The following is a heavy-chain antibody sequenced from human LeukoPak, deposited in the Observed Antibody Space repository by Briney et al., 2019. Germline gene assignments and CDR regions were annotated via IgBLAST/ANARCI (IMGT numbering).Heavy chain of an antibody. Sequence: GGSLRLSCTASGFTFSSYGMHWVRQAPGKGLEWVAVIWFDGSNKYYADSVKGRLTISRDNSKSTLYLQMNSLRAEDTAVYYCASIAAAGTHWFDPWGQGTLVTVSS. CDR1: GFTFSSYG. J-gene: IGHJ5*02. V-gene: IGHV3-33*01. CDR3: ASIAAAGTHWFDP. D-gene: IGHD6-13*01. CDR2: IWFDGSNK.